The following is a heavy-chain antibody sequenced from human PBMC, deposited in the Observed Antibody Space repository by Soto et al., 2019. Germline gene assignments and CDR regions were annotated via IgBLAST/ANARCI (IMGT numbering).Heavy chain of an antibody. CDR2: ISAYNGNT. CDR3: ARALAGDCSGGSCSSWFDA. V-gene: IGHV1-18*04. Sequence: GASVKVSCKASGYTFTSYGISWVRQAPGQGLEWMGWISAYNGNTNYAQKLQGRVTMTTDTSTSTAYMELRSLRSDDTAVYYCARALAGDCSGGSCSSWFDAWGQGTLVTVSS. J-gene: IGHJ5*02. D-gene: IGHD2-15*01. CDR1: GYTFTSYG.